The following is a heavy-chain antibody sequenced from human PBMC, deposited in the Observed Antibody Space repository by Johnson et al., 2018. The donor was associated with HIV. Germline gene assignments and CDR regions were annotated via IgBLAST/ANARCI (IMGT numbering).Heavy chain of an antibody. CDR2: ISNSGSST. V-gene: IGHV3-23*04. Sequence: VQLVESGGGLVQPGGSLRLSCAASGFTFSSYAMHWVRQAPGKGLEWVSGISNSGSSTYYADSVKGRFTISRDNSKNTVWLQMNSLRGEDTAVYYCTKPSTGTYYGFHIWGQGTMVTVSS. CDR1: GFTFSSYA. J-gene: IGHJ3*02. CDR3: TKPSTGTYYGFHI.